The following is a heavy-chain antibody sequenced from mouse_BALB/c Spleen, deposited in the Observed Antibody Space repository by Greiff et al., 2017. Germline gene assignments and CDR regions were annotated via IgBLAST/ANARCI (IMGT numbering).Heavy chain of an antibody. D-gene: IGHD1-1*02. Sequence: EVQLVESGGGLVKPGGSLKLSCAASGFTFSDYYMYWVRQTPEKRLEWVATISDGGSYTYYPDSVKGRFTISRDNAKNNLYLQMSSLKSEDTAMYYCARAYGYWYFDVWGAGTTVTVSS. V-gene: IGHV5-4*02. J-gene: IGHJ1*01. CDR2: ISDGGSYT. CDR1: GFTFSDYY. CDR3: ARAYGYWYFDV.